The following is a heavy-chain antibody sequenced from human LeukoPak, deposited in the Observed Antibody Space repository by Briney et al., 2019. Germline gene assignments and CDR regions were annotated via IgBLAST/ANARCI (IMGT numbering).Heavy chain of an antibody. V-gene: IGHV1-8*01. Sequence: ASVKVSCKAPGYTFTSYDINWVRQATGQGLEWMGWMNPNSGNTGYAQKFQGRVTMTRNTSISTAYMELSSLGSEDTAVYYCARGAKARPAFYYYYYYMDVWGKGTTVTVSS. CDR2: MNPNSGNT. D-gene: IGHD6-6*01. CDR1: GYTFTSYD. J-gene: IGHJ6*03. CDR3: ARGAKARPAFYYYYYYMDV.